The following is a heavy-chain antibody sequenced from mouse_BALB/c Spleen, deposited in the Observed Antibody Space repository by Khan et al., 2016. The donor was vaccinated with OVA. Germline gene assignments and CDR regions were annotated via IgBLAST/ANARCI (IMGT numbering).Heavy chain of an antibody. V-gene: IGHV2-2*02. CDR2: IWRGGTT. Sequence: QVQLQQPGPGLVQPSQSLSITCTVSGFSLTRYGVHWVSQSPGKGLEWLGVIWRGGTTDYNAPFISRLSISKDNSKSQVFFKMNSLRAKYTAKYYCARNYDYDEGLAYWGQGTLVTVSA. CDR1: GFSLTRYG. CDR3: ARNYDYDEGLAY. D-gene: IGHD2-4*01. J-gene: IGHJ3*01.